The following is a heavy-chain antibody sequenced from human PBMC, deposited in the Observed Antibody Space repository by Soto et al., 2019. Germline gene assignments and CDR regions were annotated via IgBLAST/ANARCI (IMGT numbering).Heavy chain of an antibody. J-gene: IGHJ5*02. D-gene: IGHD1-7*01. V-gene: IGHV1-69*13. CDR3: ARARNWNLGFNGFEP. CDR1: GGTFSSYA. Sequence: SVKVSCKASGGTFSSYAISWVRQAPGQGLEWMGGIIPIFGTANYAQKFQGRVTITADESTSTAYMELSSLRSEDTAVYYCARARNWNLGFNGFEPWGQGTLVTVSS. CDR2: IIPIFGTA.